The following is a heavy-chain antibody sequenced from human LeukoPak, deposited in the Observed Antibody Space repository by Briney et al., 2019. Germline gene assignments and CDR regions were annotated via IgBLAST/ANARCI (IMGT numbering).Heavy chain of an antibody. D-gene: IGHD2-2*01. CDR1: GYTFTGYY. Sequence: GASVKVSCKASGYTFTGYYMHWVRQAPGQGLEWMGWINPNSGGTNYAQKFQGRVTMTRDTSISTAYMELSRLRSDDTAVYYCARSPKSLPAASYYYYMDVWGKGTTVTVSS. V-gene: IGHV1-2*02. J-gene: IGHJ6*03. CDR2: INPNSGGT. CDR3: ARSPKSLPAASYYYYMDV.